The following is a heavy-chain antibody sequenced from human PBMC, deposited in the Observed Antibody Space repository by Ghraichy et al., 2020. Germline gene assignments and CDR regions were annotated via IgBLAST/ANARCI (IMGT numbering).Heavy chain of an antibody. CDR3: ARGEDESSSWYGFDY. J-gene: IGHJ4*02. D-gene: IGHD6-13*01. CDR2: INHSGST. CDR1: GGSFSGYY. Sequence: SETLSLTCAVYGGSFSGYYWSWIRQPPGKGLEWIGEINHSGSTNYNPSLKSRVTISVDTSKNQFSLKLSSVTAADTAVYYCARGEDESSSWYGFDYWGQGTLVTVSS. V-gene: IGHV4-34*01.